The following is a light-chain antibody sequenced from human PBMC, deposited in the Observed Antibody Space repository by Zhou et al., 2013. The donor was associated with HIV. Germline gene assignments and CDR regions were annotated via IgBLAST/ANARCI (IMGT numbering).Light chain of an antibody. CDR3: QQYNSFWT. J-gene: IGKJ1*01. CDR1: QSISSW. CDR2: KAS. Sequence: DIQMTQSPSTLSASVGDRVTITCRASQSISSWLAWYQQKPGKAPKLLIYKASSLESGVPSRFNGSGSGTHFTLTISSLQPDDFATYYCQQYNSFWTFGQGTKVDIK. V-gene: IGKV1-5*03.